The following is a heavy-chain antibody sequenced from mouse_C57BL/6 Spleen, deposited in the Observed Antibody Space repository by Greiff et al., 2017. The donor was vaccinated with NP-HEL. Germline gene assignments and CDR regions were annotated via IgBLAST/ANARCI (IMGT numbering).Heavy chain of an antibody. J-gene: IGHJ2*01. D-gene: IGHD1-1*01. Sequence: QVQLQQSGAELVMPGASVKLSCKASGYTFTSYWMHWVKQRPGQGLEWIGEIDPSDSYTNYNQKFKGKSTLTVDKSSSTAYMHLSSLTSEDSAVYYCARTTVVAPFDYWGQGTTLTVSS. V-gene: IGHV1-69*01. CDR1: GYTFTSYW. CDR2: IDPSDSYT. CDR3: ARTTVVAPFDY.